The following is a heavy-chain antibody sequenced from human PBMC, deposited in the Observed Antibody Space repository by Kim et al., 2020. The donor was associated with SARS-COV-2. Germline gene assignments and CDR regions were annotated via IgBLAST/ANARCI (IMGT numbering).Heavy chain of an antibody. CDR3: ARVRGYYEPHFDC. CDR1: GFTFSDHY. CDR2: TRNKAKSYTT. V-gene: IGHV3-72*01. J-gene: IGHJ4*01. D-gene: IGHD3-22*01. Sequence: GGSLRLSCAASGFTFSDHYMDWVRQAPGKGLEWVGRTRNKAKSYTTEYAASVKGRFTISRDDSKNSLYLQMNSLKSEDTAVYYCARVRGYYEPHFDCWG.